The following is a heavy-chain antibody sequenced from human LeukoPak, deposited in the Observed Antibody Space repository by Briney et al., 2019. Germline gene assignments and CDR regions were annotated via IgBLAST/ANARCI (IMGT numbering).Heavy chain of an antibody. J-gene: IGHJ4*02. CDR2: ISPTGSTT. CDR3: ARAERVVVAAPDY. D-gene: IGHD2-15*01. CDR1: GFSFSGHW. V-gene: IGHV3-74*01. Sequence: GGSLRLSCTASGFSFSGHWMHWARQLPGKGLVWVSRISPTGSTTSYADSVKGRFTVSRDNAKNTLYLQMNSLRAEDTAVYYCARAERVVVAAPDYWGQGTLVTVSS.